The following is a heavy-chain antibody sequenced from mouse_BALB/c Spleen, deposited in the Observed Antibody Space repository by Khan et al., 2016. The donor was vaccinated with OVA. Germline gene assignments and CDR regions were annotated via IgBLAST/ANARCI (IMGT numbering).Heavy chain of an antibody. CDR3: GREEALYYFNY. J-gene: IGHJ2*01. Sequence: QVQLQQSGAELVRPGASVKLSCKTSRYIFTSYWIHWVKQRSGQGLEWIARIYPGTGNTYYNENFRGKATLTADNSSSTAYMQLSSLKSEDSAVYFCGREEALYYFNYWGQGTTLTVSS. CDR1: RYIFTSYW. CDR2: IYPGTGNT. V-gene: IGHV1S132*01. D-gene: IGHD3-2*02.